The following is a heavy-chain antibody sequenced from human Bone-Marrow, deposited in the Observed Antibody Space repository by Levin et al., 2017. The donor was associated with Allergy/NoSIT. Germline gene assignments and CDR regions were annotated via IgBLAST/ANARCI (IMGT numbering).Heavy chain of an antibody. Sequence: SGPTLVKPTETLTLTCTVSGFSVSDPRMGVSWIRQPPGKALEWLAHIFSNDEKSFTTSLKSRLTISKDTSKSQVVLTMTNVDPLDTATYYCARVDTTLGEFDYWGQGTLVVVSS. D-gene: IGHD2/OR15-2a*01. V-gene: IGHV2-26*01. CDR1: GFSVSDPRMG. CDR2: IFSNDEK. CDR3: ARVDTTLGEFDY. J-gene: IGHJ4*02.